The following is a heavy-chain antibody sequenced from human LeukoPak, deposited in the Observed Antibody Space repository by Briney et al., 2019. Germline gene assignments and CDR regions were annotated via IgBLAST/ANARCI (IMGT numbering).Heavy chain of an antibody. D-gene: IGHD2-15*01. J-gene: IGHJ6*03. Sequence: PSETLSLTCAVYGGSFSGYYWSWIRQPPGKGLEWIGEINHSGSTNYNPSLKSRVTISVDTSKNQFSLKLSSVTAADTAVYYCAREVPYCSGGSCYRSYYYYMDVWGKGTTVTVSS. CDR3: AREVPYCSGGSCYRSYYYYMDV. CDR1: GGSFSGYY. CDR2: INHSGST. V-gene: IGHV4-34*01.